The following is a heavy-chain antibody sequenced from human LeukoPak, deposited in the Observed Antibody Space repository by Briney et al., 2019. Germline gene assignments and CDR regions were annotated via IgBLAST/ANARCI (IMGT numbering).Heavy chain of an antibody. J-gene: IGHJ4*02. V-gene: IGHV4-34*01. Sequence: SETLSLTCAVYGGSLSGYYWSWIRQPPGKGLEWIGEINHSGSTNYNPSLKSRVTISVDTSKNQFSLKLSSVTAADTAVYYCARHRPYSREAVDYWGQGTLVTVSS. CDR2: INHSGST. D-gene: IGHD6-13*01. CDR1: GGSLSGYY. CDR3: ARHRPYSREAVDY.